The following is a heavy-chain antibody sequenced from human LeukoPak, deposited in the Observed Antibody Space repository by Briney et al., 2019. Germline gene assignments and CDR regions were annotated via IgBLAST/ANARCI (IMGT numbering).Heavy chain of an antibody. CDR1: GYTFTSYG. V-gene: IGHV1-3*01. D-gene: IGHD6-19*01. J-gene: IGHJ4*02. Sequence: GASVKVSCKASGYTFTSYGISWVRQAPGQRLEWMGWINAGNGNTKYSQKFQGRVTITRDTSASTAYMELSSLRSEDTAVYYCARKYSSGWYDYFDYWGQGTLVTVSS. CDR2: INAGNGNT. CDR3: ARKYSSGWYDYFDY.